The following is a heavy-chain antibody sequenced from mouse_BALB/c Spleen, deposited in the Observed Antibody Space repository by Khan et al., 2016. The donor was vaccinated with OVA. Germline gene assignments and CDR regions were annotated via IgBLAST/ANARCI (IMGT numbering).Heavy chain of an antibody. D-gene: IGHD2-1*01. Sequence: QMQLEESGAELMKPGASVKISCKATGYTFSSYWIEWVKQRPGHGLEWIGEIFPGSGSTNYNEKFKGKATFTADTSSNTAYMQLSSLTSEDSAVYYCAKYGNHWYFDVWGAGTTVTVSS. CDR3: AKYGNHWYFDV. J-gene: IGHJ1*01. V-gene: IGHV1-9*01. CDR1: GYTFSSYW. CDR2: IFPGSGST.